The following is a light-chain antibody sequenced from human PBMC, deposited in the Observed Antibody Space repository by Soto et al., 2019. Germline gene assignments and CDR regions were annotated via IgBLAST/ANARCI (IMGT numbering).Light chain of an antibody. Sequence: EIVMTQSPTILSVSPGERATLSCRASQSVSRYLAWYQQKPGQAPRLLIYDASNRATGIPARFSGSGSGTDFTLTISSLEPEDFAVYYCQQRSDWPRTFGQGTKVDIK. CDR3: QQRSDWPRT. J-gene: IGKJ1*01. CDR1: QSVSRY. V-gene: IGKV3-11*01. CDR2: DAS.